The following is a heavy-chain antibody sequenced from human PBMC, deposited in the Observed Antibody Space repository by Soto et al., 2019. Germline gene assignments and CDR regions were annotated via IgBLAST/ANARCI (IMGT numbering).Heavy chain of an antibody. V-gene: IGHV3-15*07. Sequence: EVQRVESGGGLVKPGGSLRLSCAASGFTFSNAWRNWVRQAPGKGLEWVGRIKSKTDGGTTDYAAPVKGRFTISRDDSKNTLYLKINSLKTKDTAVYYCTTEGSHGDYPFDYRGQGTLVTVST. J-gene: IGHJ4*02. CDR3: TTEGSHGDYPFDY. CDR1: GFTFSNAW. CDR2: IKSKTDGGTT. D-gene: IGHD4-17*01.